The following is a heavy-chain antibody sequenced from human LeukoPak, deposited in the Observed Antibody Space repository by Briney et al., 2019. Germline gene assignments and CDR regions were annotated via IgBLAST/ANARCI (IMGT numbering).Heavy chain of an antibody. CDR1: GASISTSAYY. V-gene: IGHV4-39*01. Sequence: TSETLSLTCSVSGASISTSAYYWGWIRQPPGKGLEWIGSINYSGSTYYNASLNSRVTISIDTSKNLFSLRLNSMTAADTAVYYCAKSGGYGLIDNWGQGTLVTVSS. CDR2: INYSGST. J-gene: IGHJ4*02. CDR3: AKSGGYGLIDN. D-gene: IGHD1-26*01.